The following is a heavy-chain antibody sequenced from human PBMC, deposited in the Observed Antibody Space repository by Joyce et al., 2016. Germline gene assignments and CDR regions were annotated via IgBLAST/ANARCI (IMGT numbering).Heavy chain of an antibody. V-gene: IGHV1-69*01. CDR3: ASDKLSGYYYFDY. Sequence: QVQLVQSGPEVKKPGSSVKVSCKASGGTFSSYAISWVRQAPGQGLELMGGIIPIFGTTKYTQKFQGRLTITADESTSTAYMELSSLRSEDTAVYYCASDKLSGYYYFDYWGQGSLVTVSS. J-gene: IGHJ4*02. D-gene: IGHD3-3*01. CDR2: IIPIFGTT. CDR1: GGTFSSYA.